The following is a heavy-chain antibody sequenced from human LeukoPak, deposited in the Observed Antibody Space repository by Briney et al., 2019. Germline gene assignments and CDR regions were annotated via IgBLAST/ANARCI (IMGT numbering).Heavy chain of an antibody. CDR2: ISYDGSNK. V-gene: IGHV3-30*03. Sequence: PGRSLRLSCAASGFTFSSYGMHWVRQAPGKGLEWVAVISYDGSNKYYADSVKGRFTISRDNAKNSLYLQMNSLRAEDTAVYSCAREFTFDAFDIWGLGTMVTVSS. CDR3: AREFTFDAFDI. J-gene: IGHJ3*02. CDR1: GFTFSSYG.